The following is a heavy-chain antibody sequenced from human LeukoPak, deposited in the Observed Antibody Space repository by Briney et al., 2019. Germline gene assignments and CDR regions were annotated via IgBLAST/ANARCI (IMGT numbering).Heavy chain of an antibody. Sequence: PGRSLRLSCAASGFTFSSYAMHWVRQAPGKGLEWVSSISSSSSYIYYADSVKGRFTISRDNAKNSLYLQMNSLRAEDTAVYYCARDKGGSGTYNRFDPWGQGTLVTVSS. CDR2: ISSSSSYI. J-gene: IGHJ5*02. V-gene: IGHV3-21*01. CDR3: ARDKGGSGTYNRFDP. D-gene: IGHD1-14*01. CDR1: GFTFSSYA.